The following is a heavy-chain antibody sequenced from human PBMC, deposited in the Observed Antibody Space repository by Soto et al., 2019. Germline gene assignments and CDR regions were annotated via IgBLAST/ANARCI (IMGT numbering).Heavy chain of an antibody. Sequence: ASETLSLTCTVSGGSISSGGYYWSWILQHPGKGLEWIGYIYYSGSTYYNPSLKSRVTISVDTSKNQFSLKLSSVTAADTAVYYCARVGGINWFVPWGQGTLVTVSS. CDR2: IYYSGST. D-gene: IGHD1-20*01. J-gene: IGHJ5*02. CDR1: GGSISSGGYY. V-gene: IGHV4-31*03. CDR3: ARVGGINWFVP.